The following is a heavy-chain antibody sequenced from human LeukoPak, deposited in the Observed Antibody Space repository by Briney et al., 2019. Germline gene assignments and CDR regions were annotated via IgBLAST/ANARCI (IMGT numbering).Heavy chain of an antibody. J-gene: IGHJ3*02. Sequence: ASVKVSCKASGYTFTGYYMHWVRQAPGQGLEWMGWINPNSGGTNYAQKFQGRVTITRDTSISTAYMELSRLRSDDTAVYYCARDGGTIFGVVIIRAFDIWGQGTMVTVSS. CDR1: GYTFTGYY. CDR3: ARDGGTIFGVVIIRAFDI. CDR2: INPNSGGT. D-gene: IGHD3-3*01. V-gene: IGHV1-2*02.